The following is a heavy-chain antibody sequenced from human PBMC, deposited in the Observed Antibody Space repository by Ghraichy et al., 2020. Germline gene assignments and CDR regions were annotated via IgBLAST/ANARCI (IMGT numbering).Heavy chain of an antibody. V-gene: IGHV1-58*01. CDR2: IVVGSGNT. J-gene: IGHJ6*02. CDR3: AADILQRWIQVWNYGMDV. D-gene: IGHD5-18*01. CDR1: GFTFSSSA. Sequence: SVKVSCKASGFTFSSSAVQWVRQARGQGLEWIGWIVVGSGNTNYAQKFQERVTITRDMSTSTAYMELSSLRSEDTAVYYCAADILQRWIQVWNYGMDVWGQGTTVSVSS.